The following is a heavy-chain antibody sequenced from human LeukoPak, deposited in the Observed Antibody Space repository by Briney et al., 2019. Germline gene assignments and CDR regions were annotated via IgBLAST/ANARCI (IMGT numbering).Heavy chain of an antibody. J-gene: IGHJ4*02. CDR2: ISQEGSER. D-gene: IGHD1-14*01. Sequence: GGSLRLSCTASGFSFSHYGMSWARHARGGGLERVAIISQEGSERFYVDSVKGRFTVSRDSAKNSLFLQMSSLRVEATAVYYCARDKITGASTNDYWGQGTLVTVSS. V-gene: IGHV3-7*01. CDR1: GFSFSHYG. CDR3: ARDKITGASTNDY.